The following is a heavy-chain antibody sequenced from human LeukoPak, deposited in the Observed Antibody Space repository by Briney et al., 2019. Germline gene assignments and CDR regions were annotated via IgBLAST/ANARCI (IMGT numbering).Heavy chain of an antibody. Sequence: PGGSLRLSCAASGFSFSSYEMNWVRQAPGKGLEWVSYISSSGSTIYFADSVKGRFTISRDNAKNLLYLQMNSLRAEDTAVYYCARGLIAVAGTDYYYYYMDVWGKGTTVTVSS. CDR1: GFSFSSYE. CDR3: ARGLIAVAGTDYYYYYMDV. D-gene: IGHD6-19*01. V-gene: IGHV3-48*03. J-gene: IGHJ6*03. CDR2: ISSSGSTI.